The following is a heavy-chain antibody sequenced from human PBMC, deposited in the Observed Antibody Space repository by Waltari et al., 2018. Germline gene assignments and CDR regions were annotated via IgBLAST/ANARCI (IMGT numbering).Heavy chain of an antibody. V-gene: IGHV1-69*13. CDR1: GGTFSSYA. Sequence: QVQLVQSGAEVKKPGSSVKVSCKASGGTFSSYAISWVRQAPGQGLEWMGGFSPIFGTANYAQKFQGRVTITADESTSTAYMELSSLRSEDTAVYYCARDPPIYYGSGSTDYWGQGTLVTVSS. CDR2: FSPIFGTA. J-gene: IGHJ4*02. CDR3: ARDPPIYYGSGSTDY. D-gene: IGHD3-10*01.